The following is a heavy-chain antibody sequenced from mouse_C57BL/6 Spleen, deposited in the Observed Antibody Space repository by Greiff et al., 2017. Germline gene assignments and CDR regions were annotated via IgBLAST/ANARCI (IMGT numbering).Heavy chain of an antibody. CDR1: GFTFSDYG. V-gene: IGHV5-17*01. Sequence: EVKLVESGGGLVKPGGSLKLSCAASGFTFSDYGMHWVRQAPEKGLEWVAYISSGSSTIYYADTVKGRFTISRDNAKNTLFLQMTSLRSEDTAMYYCARYGLLRRAMDYWGQGTSVTVSS. D-gene: IGHD2-3*01. J-gene: IGHJ4*01. CDR3: ARYGLLRRAMDY. CDR2: ISSGSSTI.